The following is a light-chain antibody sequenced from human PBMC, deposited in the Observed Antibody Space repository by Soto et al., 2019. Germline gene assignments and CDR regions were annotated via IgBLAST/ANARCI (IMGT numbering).Light chain of an antibody. CDR3: CSYACRGLA. CDR2: DVN. J-gene: IGLJ2*01. Sequence: QSALTQPRSVSGSPGQSVTISCTGTSSDIGRYNYVSWYQQHPGKAPKLMIYDVNNRPSGVPDRLSGSKSGNTASLTISGLQPEDEADYYCCSYACRGLAFGGGTKATVL. CDR1: SSDIGRYNY. V-gene: IGLV2-11*01.